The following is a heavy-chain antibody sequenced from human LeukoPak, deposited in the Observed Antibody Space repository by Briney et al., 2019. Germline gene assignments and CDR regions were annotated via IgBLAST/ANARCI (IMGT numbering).Heavy chain of an antibody. CDR2: IKADGSEK. D-gene: IGHD3-9*01. V-gene: IGHV3-7*03. J-gene: IGHJ4*02. CDR1: GFTFNNYW. Sequence: GGSLRLSCTTSGFTFNNYWMTWVRQAPGKGLEWVANIKADGSEKLYVDSVKGRFIISRDNAINSVYLQMNNLRVEDTAMYYCAGGTGFIIKDWGQGTLVTVSS. CDR3: AGGTGFIIKD.